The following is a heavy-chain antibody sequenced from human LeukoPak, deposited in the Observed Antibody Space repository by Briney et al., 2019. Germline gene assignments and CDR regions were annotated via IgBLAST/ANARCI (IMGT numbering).Heavy chain of an antibody. J-gene: IGHJ4*02. CDR3: ARTGLDIVATPIDY. D-gene: IGHD5-12*01. V-gene: IGHV1-2*02. CDR2: INPNSGGT. Sequence: GASVKVSCKASGYTFTGYYMHWVRQAPGQGLEWMGWINPNSGGTNYAQKFQGRVTMTRDTSISTAYMELSSLRSEDTAVYYCARTGLDIVATPIDYWGQGTLVTVSS. CDR1: GYTFTGYY.